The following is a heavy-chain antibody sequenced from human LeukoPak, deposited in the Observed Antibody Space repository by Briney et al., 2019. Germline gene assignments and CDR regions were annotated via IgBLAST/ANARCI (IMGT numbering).Heavy chain of an antibody. CDR1: GGSTSSSSYY. CDR3: ARNNTLMMYPRGGEDKGFDY. Sequence: ASETLSLTCTVSGGSTSSSSYYWAWIRQPPGKGLEWIGSIYYSGSTHYNPSLKSRVTISVDTSKNEFSLKLTSVTAADTAVYYCARNNTLMMYPRGGEDKGFDYWGQGTLVTVSS. J-gene: IGHJ4*02. D-gene: IGHD2-8*01. CDR2: IYYSGST. V-gene: IGHV4-39*01.